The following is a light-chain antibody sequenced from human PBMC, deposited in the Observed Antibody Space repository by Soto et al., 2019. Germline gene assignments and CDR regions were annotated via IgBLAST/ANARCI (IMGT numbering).Light chain of an antibody. CDR3: QQYNNWPQVT. CDR1: QTVTTN. V-gene: IGKV3-15*01. CDR2: DAS. J-gene: IGKJ5*01. Sequence: EIVMTQSPATLSVSPRERVTLSCGASQTVTTNLAWYQQRPGQTPRLLIYDASTRATGVPARFSGSGSGTEFILTISSLQSEDFAVYYCQQYNNWPQVTFGQGTRLEIK.